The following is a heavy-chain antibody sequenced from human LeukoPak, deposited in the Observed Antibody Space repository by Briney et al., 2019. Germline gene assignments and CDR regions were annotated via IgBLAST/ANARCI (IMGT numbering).Heavy chain of an antibody. CDR1: GFTFSSYW. J-gene: IGHJ3*02. D-gene: IGHD3-10*01. CDR3: STGSGHAFDI. Sequence: GGSLRLSCAVSGFTFSSYWMHWVRQVPGKGLVWVSRINSDGSSTSYADPVKGRFTISRDNAKNTLYVQMNSLRAEDTAVYYCSTGSGHAFDIWGRGTMVTVSS. CDR2: INSDGSST. V-gene: IGHV3-74*01.